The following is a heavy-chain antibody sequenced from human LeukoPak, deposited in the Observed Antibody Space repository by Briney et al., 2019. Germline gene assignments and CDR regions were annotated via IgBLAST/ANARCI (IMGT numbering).Heavy chain of an antibody. V-gene: IGHV4-4*07. Sequence: SETLSLTCTVSGGSISSYYWSWIRQPAGKGLEWIGRIYTSGSTNYNPSLKSRVPMSVDTSKNQFSLKLSSVTAADTAVYYCARDGTYCTNGVCYANWFDPWGQGTLVTVSS. J-gene: IGHJ5*02. CDR3: ARDGTYCTNGVCYANWFDP. D-gene: IGHD2-8*01. CDR2: IYTSGST. CDR1: GGSISSYY.